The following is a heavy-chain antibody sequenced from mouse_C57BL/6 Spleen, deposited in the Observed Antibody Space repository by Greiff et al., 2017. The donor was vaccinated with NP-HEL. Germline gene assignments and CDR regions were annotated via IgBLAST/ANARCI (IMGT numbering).Heavy chain of an antibody. CDR1: GFTFSDAW. CDR2: IRNKANNHAT. V-gene: IGHV6-6*01. CDR3: TRDGNYFYYAMDY. Sequence: EVMLVESGGGLVQPGGSMKLSCAASGFTFSDAWMDWVRQSPEKGLEWVAEIRNKANNHATYYAESVTGRFTISRDDSKSSVYLQMNSLRAEDTGIYYCTRDGNYFYYAMDYWGQGTTVTVSS. J-gene: IGHJ4*01. D-gene: IGHD2-1*01.